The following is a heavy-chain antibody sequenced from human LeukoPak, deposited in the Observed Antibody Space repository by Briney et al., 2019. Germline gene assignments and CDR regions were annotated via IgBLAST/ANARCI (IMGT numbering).Heavy chain of an antibody. J-gene: IGHJ4*02. D-gene: IGHD6-19*01. CDR2: ISGSGGST. CDR3: AKASVAGRGPFDF. CDR1: GFTFSSYA. Sequence: PGGSLRLSCAASGFTFSSYAMSWVRQASGRGLEWVSAISGSGGSTYYADSVKGRFTISSDTSKNTLYLQMNSLRAEDTAVYYCAKASVAGRGPFDFWGQGTLVTVSS. V-gene: IGHV3-23*01.